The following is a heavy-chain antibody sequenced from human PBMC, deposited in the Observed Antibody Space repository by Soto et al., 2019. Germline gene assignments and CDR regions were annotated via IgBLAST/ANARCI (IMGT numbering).Heavy chain of an antibody. D-gene: IGHD4-17*01. J-gene: IGHJ4*02. CDR1: ACTCKNHG. Sequence: GGSLRLCYAAAACTCKNHGRHWVSQVPGKGPVWVSRINGDGSFTSYADAVKGRFTISRDNAKNTLSLQMNSLRAEDTAVYYCARNHYDYGDYVIVWGQGTLVTVSS. CDR3: ARNHYDYGDYVIV. CDR2: INGDGSFT. V-gene: IGHV3-74*01.